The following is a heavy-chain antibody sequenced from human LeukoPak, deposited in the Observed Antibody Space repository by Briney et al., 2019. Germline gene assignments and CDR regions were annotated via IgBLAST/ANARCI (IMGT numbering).Heavy chain of an antibody. J-gene: IGHJ4*02. Sequence: PGRSLRLSCAASGFTFSSYGMHWVRQAPGKGLEWVAVISYDGSNKYYADSVKGRFTISRDNSKNTLYLQMNSLRAEDTAVYYCAKGSRDGYNLRTSAGGLFDYWGQGTLVTVSS. CDR1: GFTFSSYG. D-gene: IGHD5-24*01. CDR3: AKGSRDGYNLRTSAGGLFDY. CDR2: ISYDGSNK. V-gene: IGHV3-30*18.